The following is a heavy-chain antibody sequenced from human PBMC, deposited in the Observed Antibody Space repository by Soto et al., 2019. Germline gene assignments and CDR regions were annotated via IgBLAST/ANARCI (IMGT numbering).Heavy chain of an antibody. CDR3: AARHFWSRPWTDRRLDY. CDR2: ITLSGRT. CDR1: GDSMNSSHW. Sequence: QVQLQESGPGLVKPSGTLSLTCAVSGDSMNSSHWWNWVRQPPEKGLEWIGQITLSGRTTYNPSLTSRVTISVDKSKNPFSLKLTSVTAADAAVYYCAARHFWSRPWTDRRLDYWGQGTLVTVSS. V-gene: IGHV4-4*02. D-gene: IGHD3-3*02. J-gene: IGHJ4*02.